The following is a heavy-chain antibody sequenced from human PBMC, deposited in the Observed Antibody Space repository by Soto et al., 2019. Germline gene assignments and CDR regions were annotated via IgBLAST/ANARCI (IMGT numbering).Heavy chain of an antibody. CDR2: ISAYNGNT. V-gene: IGHV1-18*01. CDR3: ARDGAYNWKPTSPGGFDY. D-gene: IGHD1-20*01. Sequence: ASVKVSCKASGYTFTSYGISWVRQAPGQGLEWMGWISAYNGNTNYAQKLQGRVTMTTDTSTSTAYMELRSLRSDDTAVYYCARDGAYNWKPTSPGGFDYWGQGTLVTVSS. CDR1: GYTFTSYG. J-gene: IGHJ4*02.